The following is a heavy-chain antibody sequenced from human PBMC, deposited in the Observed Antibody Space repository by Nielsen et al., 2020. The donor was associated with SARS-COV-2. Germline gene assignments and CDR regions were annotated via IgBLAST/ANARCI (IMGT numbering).Heavy chain of an antibody. Sequence: GGSLRLSCAASGFTFSSYDMHWVRQATGKGLEWVSAIGTAGDTYYPGSVKGRFTISRENAKNSLYLQMNSPRAEDTAVYYCARDGLVGATTGLDYWGQGTLVTVSS. D-gene: IGHD1-26*01. V-gene: IGHV3-13*04. CDR2: IGTAGDT. CDR1: GFTFSSYD. J-gene: IGHJ4*02. CDR3: ARDGLVGATTGLDY.